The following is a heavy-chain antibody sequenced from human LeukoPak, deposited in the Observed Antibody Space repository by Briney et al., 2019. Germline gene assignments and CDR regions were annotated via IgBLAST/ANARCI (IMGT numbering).Heavy chain of an antibody. CDR2: IIPIFGTA. J-gene: IGHJ3*02. D-gene: IGHD2-21*01. V-gene: IGHV1-69*13. CDR3: ARGRRAYCGGDCYGDAFDI. CDR1: GGTSSSYA. Sequence: SVKVSCKASGGTSSSYAISWVRQAPGQGLEWMGGIIPIFGTANYAQKFQGRVTITADESTSTAYMELSSLRSEDTAVYYCARGRRAYCGGDCYGDAFDIWGQGTMVTVSS.